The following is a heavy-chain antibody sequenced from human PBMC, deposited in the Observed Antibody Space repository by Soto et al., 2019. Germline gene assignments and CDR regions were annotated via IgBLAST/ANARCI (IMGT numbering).Heavy chain of an antibody. J-gene: IGHJ4*02. Sequence: SETLSLTCTVSGGSVSGASYYWSWIRQPPGKGLEWIGYIYYSGSTNYNPSLRSRVTISVDTSKNQFSLKLSSVTAADTAVYYCARRYGGNFDYWGQGTLVTVSS. CDR1: GGSVSGASYY. CDR3: ARRYGGNFDY. V-gene: IGHV4-61*01. D-gene: IGHD1-26*01. CDR2: IYYSGST.